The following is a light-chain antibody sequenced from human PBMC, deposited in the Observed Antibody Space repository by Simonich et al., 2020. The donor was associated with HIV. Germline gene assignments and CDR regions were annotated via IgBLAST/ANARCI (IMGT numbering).Light chain of an antibody. CDR3: SSYTSSSTWV. CDR2: DVT. J-gene: IGLJ3*02. CDR1: SSDVGDYKY. V-gene: IGLV2-14*01. Sequence: QSALTQPASVSGSPGQSITISCTGTSSDVGDYKYVSWYQKLPGKAPKLMIYDVTKRPSGISNRFSASKSGNTASLTISGLQTEDEADYYCSSYTSSSTWVFGGGTKVTVL.